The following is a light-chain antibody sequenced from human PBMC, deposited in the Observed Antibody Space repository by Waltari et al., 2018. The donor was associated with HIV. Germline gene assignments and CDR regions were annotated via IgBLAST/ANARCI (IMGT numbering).Light chain of an antibody. Sequence: DIEMTQSPSPLSASVGDRVTITCRASHGISRYLNWYQQKPGKAPKLLIFAAFDLQSGVPSRFSGSGSGTDFTLTISSLQPEDFATYYCQQSYNSPITFGQGTRLDIK. CDR1: HGISRY. V-gene: IGKV1-39*01. CDR2: AAF. CDR3: QQSYNSPIT. J-gene: IGKJ5*01.